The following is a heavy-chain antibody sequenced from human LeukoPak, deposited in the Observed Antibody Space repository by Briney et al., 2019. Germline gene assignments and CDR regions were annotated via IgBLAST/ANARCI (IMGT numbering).Heavy chain of an antibody. CDR3: AKDMNYDFWSGPRWDY. V-gene: IGHV3-23*01. CDR1: GFTFSSYA. CDR2: ISGSGGST. D-gene: IGHD3-3*01. Sequence: GGSLRLSCAASGFTFSSYAMSWVRQAPGKGLEWVSAISGSGGSTYYADSVKGRFTISRDNSKNTLYLQMNSLRAEDTAVYYCAKDMNYDFWSGPRWDYWGQGTLVTVSS. J-gene: IGHJ4*02.